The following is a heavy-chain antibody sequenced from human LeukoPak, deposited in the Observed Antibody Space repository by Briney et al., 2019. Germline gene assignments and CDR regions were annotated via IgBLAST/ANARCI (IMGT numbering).Heavy chain of an antibody. J-gene: IGHJ4*02. CDR2: IYNGGNT. CDR3: AAGPWELDF. D-gene: IGHD1-26*01. CDR1: GGSHNTYY. V-gene: IGHV4-4*09. Sequence: SETLSLTCTVSGGSHNTYYASWIRQAPGKVLEFIGFIYNGGNTNYNPSLKSRATISVDTSNNQFSLRLTSVTAADTAMYYCAAGPWELDFWGQGTLVTVSS.